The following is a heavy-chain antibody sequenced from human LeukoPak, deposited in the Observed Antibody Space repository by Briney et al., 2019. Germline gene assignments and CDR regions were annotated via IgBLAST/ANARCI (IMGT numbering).Heavy chain of an antibody. CDR2: IKSDGSST. D-gene: IGHD1-26*01. CDR3: VRDNRSYNFDY. V-gene: IGHV3-74*01. J-gene: IGHJ4*02. CDR1: GFTFSRYW. Sequence: GGSLTLSCAASGFTFSRYWMHWLRQAPGKGLVWVSCIKSDGSSTSIADSAKGRFTISRDNAKNTVYLQMNSLRAEDTAVYYCVRDNRSYNFDYWGQGTLVTVSS.